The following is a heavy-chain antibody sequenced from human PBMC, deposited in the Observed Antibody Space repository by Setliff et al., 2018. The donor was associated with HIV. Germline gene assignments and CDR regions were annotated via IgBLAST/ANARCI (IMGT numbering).Heavy chain of an antibody. CDR1: GVSISSGDYY. V-gene: IGHV4-31*03. J-gene: IGHJ4*02. CDR3: ARDRVAGRNWGSHYFDS. Sequence: SETLSLTCTVSGVSISSGDYYWSWIRQHPGKGLEWIGYIYYSGSTYYNPSLKSRVTISVDTSKNQFSLKLTSMTAADTAMYYCARDRVAGRNWGSHYFDSWGQGMLVTVSS. D-gene: IGHD7-27*01. CDR2: IYYSGST.